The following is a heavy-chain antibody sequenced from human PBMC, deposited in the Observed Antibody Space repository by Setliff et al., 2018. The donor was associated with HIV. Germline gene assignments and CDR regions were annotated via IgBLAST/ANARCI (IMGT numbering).Heavy chain of an antibody. D-gene: IGHD3-22*01. CDR2: IYNTGST. Sequence: SETLSLTCTVTGGSISSGGSYWTWIRQHPGKGLEWIGYIYNTGSTYHSPSLESRVTISIDTSKNQFSLKLSSVTAADTAVYYCARGLSFYDPGGFDYWGQGTLVTVS. CDR1: GGSISSGGSY. V-gene: IGHV4-31*03. CDR3: ARGLSFYDPGGFDY. J-gene: IGHJ4*02.